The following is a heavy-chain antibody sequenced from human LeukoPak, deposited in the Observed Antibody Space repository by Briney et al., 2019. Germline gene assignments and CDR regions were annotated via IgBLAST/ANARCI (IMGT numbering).Heavy chain of an antibody. D-gene: IGHD2-2*01. Sequence: GESLKISCKGSGXSFASYWSAWVRQMPGKGLEWMGVIYPGDSDTRYSPSFQGQVTISADKSISTAYLQWSSLKASDPAIYYCARQWGDCSSTSCYSAYWGQGTLVTVSS. CDR1: GXSFASYW. CDR3: ARQWGDCSSTSCYSAY. CDR2: IYPGDSDT. J-gene: IGHJ4*02. V-gene: IGHV5-51*01.